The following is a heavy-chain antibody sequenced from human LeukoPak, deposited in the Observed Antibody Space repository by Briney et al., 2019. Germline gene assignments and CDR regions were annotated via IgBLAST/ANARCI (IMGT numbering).Heavy chain of an antibody. J-gene: IGHJ5*02. V-gene: IGHV3-23*01. CDR2: IGGSGAST. CDR3: AKEVEPLWSGYTWFDP. CDR1: GGSISSGDYY. D-gene: IGHD3-3*01. Sequence: ETLSLTCTVSGGSISSGDYYWSWIRQPPGKGLEWVAGIGGSGASTFYADSVKGRFTISRDNSKNTLYLQMNSLTAEDTAVYHCAKEVEPLWSGYTWFDPWGQGTLVTVSS.